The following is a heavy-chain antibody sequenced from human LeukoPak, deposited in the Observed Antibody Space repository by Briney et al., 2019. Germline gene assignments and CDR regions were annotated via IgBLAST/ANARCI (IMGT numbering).Heavy chain of an antibody. CDR1: GGTFSSYA. Sequence: SVKVSCKASGGTFSSYAIRWVRQAPGQGLEWMGRIIPILGIANYAQKFQGRVTITADKSTSTAYMELSSLRSEDTAVYYCARELDASIAARFDPWGQGTLVTVSS. D-gene: IGHD6-6*01. J-gene: IGHJ5*02. CDR2: IIPILGIA. CDR3: ARELDASIAARFDP. V-gene: IGHV1-69*04.